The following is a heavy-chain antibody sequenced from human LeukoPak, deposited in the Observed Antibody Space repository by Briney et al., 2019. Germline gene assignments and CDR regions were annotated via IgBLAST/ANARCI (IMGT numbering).Heavy chain of an antibody. V-gene: IGHV4-31*03. CDR1: GGSISSGGYY. J-gene: IGHJ4*02. CDR2: IYYSGST. D-gene: IGHD3-22*01. CDR3: ARGKGYDSSGLSQEYYFDY. Sequence: SQTLSLTCTVSGGSISSGGYYWSWIRQHPGKGLEWNGYIYYSGSTYYNPSLKSRVTISVDTSKNQFSLKLSSVTAADTAVYYCARGKGYDSSGLSQEYYFDYWGQGTPVTVSS.